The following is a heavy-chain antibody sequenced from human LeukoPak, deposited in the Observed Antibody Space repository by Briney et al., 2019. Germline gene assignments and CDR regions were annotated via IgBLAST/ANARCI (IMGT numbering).Heavy chain of an antibody. CDR1: GYTFTSHY. D-gene: IGHD3-22*01. J-gene: IGHJ4*02. CDR3: ARDYYDSSGYYYVFAY. CDR2: ISTYNGNT. Sequence: ASLKVSCKASGYTFTSHYMQWVRQAPGQGLEWMGWISTYNGNTNQAQKLQGRVTMTTDTSTRTAYMELRSLRSDDTAVYYCARDYYDSSGYYYVFAYWGQGTLVTVSS. V-gene: IGHV1-18*04.